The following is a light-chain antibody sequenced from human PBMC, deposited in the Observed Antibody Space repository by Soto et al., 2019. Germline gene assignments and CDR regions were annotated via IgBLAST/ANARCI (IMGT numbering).Light chain of an antibody. J-gene: IGKJ5*01. Sequence: IVMTQFPSTLSMSPGERATLFCRASQSLSTNLAWYQQKPGQAPRLLIHDASARATGIPGRFSGSGSGTEFTLTISSLQSEDFALYYCQQYDDWPITFGQGTRLEIK. V-gene: IGKV3-15*01. CDR3: QQYDDWPIT. CDR1: QSLSTN. CDR2: DAS.